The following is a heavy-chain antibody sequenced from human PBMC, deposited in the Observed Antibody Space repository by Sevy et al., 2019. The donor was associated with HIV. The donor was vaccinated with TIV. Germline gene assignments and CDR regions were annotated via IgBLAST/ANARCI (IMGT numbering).Heavy chain of an antibody. J-gene: IGHJ6*02. CDR2: IKQDGSHR. Sequence: GGSLRLSCIGSGFTFSSYWMNWVRQAPGKGLEWVATIKQDGSHRDSVDSVKGRFTISRDNSKNTLYLQMNSLRAEDTAVYYCAKDLYCSSTSCYSGGYYYYGMDVWGQGTTVTVSS. CDR1: GFTFSSYW. D-gene: IGHD2-2*01. V-gene: IGHV3-7*01. CDR3: AKDLYCSSTSCYSGGYYYYGMDV.